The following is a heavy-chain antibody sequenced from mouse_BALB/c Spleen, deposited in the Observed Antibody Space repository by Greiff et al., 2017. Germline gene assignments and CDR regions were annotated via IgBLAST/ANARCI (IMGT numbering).Heavy chain of an antibody. D-gene: IGHD1-1*01. Sequence: VQLQQSGPQLVRPGASVKISCKASGYSFTSYWMHWVKQRPGQGLEWIGMIDPSDSETRLNQKFKDKATLTVDKSSSTAYMQLSSLTSEDSAVYYCARYYDSSSWFAYWGQGTLVTVSA. CDR2: IDPSDSET. CDR1: GYSFTSYW. V-gene: IGHV1S127*01. CDR3: ARYYDSSSWFAY. J-gene: IGHJ3*01.